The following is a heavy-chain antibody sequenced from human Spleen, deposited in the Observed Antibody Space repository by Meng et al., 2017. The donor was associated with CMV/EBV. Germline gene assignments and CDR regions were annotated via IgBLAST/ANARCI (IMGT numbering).Heavy chain of an antibody. D-gene: IGHD1-7*01. CDR3: AKDQRGLELPQYNWIDP. CDR2: ISGSGGST. CDR1: GVTFSSYA. J-gene: IGHJ5*02. Sequence: GESLKISCAASGVTFSSYAMSWVRQAPGKGLEWVSTISGSGGSTYYADSVKGRFTISRDNSKNTLYLQMNSLRAEDTAVYHCAKDQRGLELPQYNWIDPWGQGTLVTVSS. V-gene: IGHV3-23*01.